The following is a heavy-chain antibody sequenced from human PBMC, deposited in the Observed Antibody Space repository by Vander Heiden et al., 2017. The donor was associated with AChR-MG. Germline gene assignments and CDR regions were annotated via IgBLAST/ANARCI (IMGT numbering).Heavy chain of an antibody. CDR3: ASRRNVATTIDY. CDR1: GGSISSGGYY. CDR2: IYYSGST. V-gene: IGHV4-31*03. J-gene: IGHJ4*02. D-gene: IGHD5-12*01. Sequence: QVQLQESGPGLVKPSQTLSLTCTVSGGSISSGGYYWSWSRQHPGKGLEWIGYIYYSGSTYYNPSLKSRVTISGDTSKNQFSLKLSSVTAADTAVYYGASRRNVATTIDYWGQGTLVTVSS.